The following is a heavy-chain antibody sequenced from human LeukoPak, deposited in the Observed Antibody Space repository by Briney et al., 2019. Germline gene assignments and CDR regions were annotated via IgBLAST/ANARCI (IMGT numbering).Heavy chain of an antibody. Sequence: SETLSLTCTVSGGSISSYYWSWIRQPPGKGLEWIGYIYYSGDTNYNPSLKSRVTISVDTSKNQFSLKLSSVTAADTALYYCARNSGNFDYWGQGTLVTVSS. CDR1: GGSISSYY. V-gene: IGHV4-59*08. CDR2: IYYSGDT. D-gene: IGHD2-21*01. CDR3: ARNSGNFDY. J-gene: IGHJ4*02.